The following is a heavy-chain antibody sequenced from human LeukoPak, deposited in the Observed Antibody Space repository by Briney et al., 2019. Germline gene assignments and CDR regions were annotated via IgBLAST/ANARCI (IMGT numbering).Heavy chain of an antibody. D-gene: IGHD2-21*02. CDR1: GFTFSSYS. Sequence: GGSLRLSCAAPGFTFSSYSMNWVRQAPGKGLEWVSSISGSSYYIYYADSLKGRFTISRDNAKNSLYLQMNNLRAADTAVYYCARGGDWANDYWGQGTLVTVSS. J-gene: IGHJ4*02. CDR3: ARGGDWANDY. V-gene: IGHV3-21*01. CDR2: ISGSSYYI.